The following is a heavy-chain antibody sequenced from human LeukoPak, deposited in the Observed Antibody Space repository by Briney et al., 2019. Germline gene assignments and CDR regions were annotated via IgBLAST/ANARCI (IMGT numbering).Heavy chain of an antibody. Sequence: PGGSLRLSCAASGFTFSTYAMSWVRQAPGKGLEWVSSIRSSSRYIYYADSVKGRFTISRDNAKNSLSLQMNSLRAEDTAVYYCARDYYDSSGYPAAFDIWGQGTVVTVSS. CDR1: GFTFSTYA. D-gene: IGHD3-22*01. CDR3: ARDYYDSSGYPAAFDI. J-gene: IGHJ3*02. V-gene: IGHV3-21*01. CDR2: IRSSSRYI.